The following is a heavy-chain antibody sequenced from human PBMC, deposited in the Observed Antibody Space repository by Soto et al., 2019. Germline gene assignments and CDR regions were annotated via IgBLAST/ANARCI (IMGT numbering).Heavy chain of an antibody. J-gene: IGHJ3*02. V-gene: IGHV2-5*01. CDR2: IYWNDDK. CDR1: GFSLITSVVG. CDR3: AHSRYNWNWDDAFDI. D-gene: IGHD1-7*01. Sequence: SGPTLVNPTQTLTLTCTFSGFSLITSVVGVGWIRQPPGKALEWLALIYWNDDKRYSPSLKSRLTITKDNSKNQVVLTMTNMDPVDTATYYCAHSRYNWNWDDAFDIWGQGTMVTVSS.